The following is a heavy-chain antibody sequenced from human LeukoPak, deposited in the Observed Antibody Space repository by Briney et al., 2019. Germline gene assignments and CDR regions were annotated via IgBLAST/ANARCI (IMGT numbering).Heavy chain of an antibody. CDR1: GYSFTTYW. D-gene: IGHD3-10*01. CDR3: ATYGSGSYRVIAGGYNWFDP. V-gene: IGHV5-51*01. J-gene: IGHJ5*02. CDR2: IYPGDSDT. Sequence: GESLKISCKGSGYSFTTYWIGWVRQVPGKGLEWMGIIYPGDSDTRYSPSFQGQVTISADKSISTAYLQWSSLKASDTAMYYCATYGSGSYRVIAGGYNWFDPWGQGTLVTVSS.